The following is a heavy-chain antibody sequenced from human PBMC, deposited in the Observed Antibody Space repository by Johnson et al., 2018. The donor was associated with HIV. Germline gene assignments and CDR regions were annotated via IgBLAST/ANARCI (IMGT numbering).Heavy chain of an antibody. Sequence: VQLVESGGGLVQPGGSLRLSCAASGFTFSSYGMHWVRQAPGKGLEWVAVISYDGSNKYYADSVKGRFTISRDNSKNTLYLQMNSLRAEDTAVYYCAKDRGSALAQLPIFPSAFDIWGQGTMVTVSS. V-gene: IGHV3-30*18. CDR2: ISYDGSNK. J-gene: IGHJ3*02. CDR1: GFTFSSYG. D-gene: IGHD6-6*01. CDR3: AKDRGSALAQLPIFPSAFDI.